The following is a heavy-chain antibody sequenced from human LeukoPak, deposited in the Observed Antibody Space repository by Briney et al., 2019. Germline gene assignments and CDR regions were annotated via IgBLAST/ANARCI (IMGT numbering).Heavy chain of an antibody. D-gene: IGHD3-10*01. CDR3: ARNMDYYGSGRD. Sequence: SETLSLSCTVSGGSISSSSNYWGWIRQPPGKGLEWIWCIYYSGSTYYNPSLKSRVAISVDTSKNQFSLKLSSVTAAYTAVYYCARNMDYYGSGRDWGQGTLVTVSS. J-gene: IGHJ4*02. V-gene: IGHV4-39*07. CDR2: IYYSGST. CDR1: GGSISSSSNY.